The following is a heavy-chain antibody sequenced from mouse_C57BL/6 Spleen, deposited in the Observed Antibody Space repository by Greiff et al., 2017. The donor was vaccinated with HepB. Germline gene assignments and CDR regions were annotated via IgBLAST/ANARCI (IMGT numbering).Heavy chain of an antibody. CDR2: ISGGGGNT. D-gene: IGHD2-3*01. V-gene: IGHV5-9*01. CDR1: GFTFSSYT. CDR3: ARLYSDAMDY. Sequence: EVNLVESGGGLVKPGGSLKLSCAASGFTFSSYTMSWVRQTPEKRLEWVATISGGGGNTYYPDSVKGRFTISRDNAKNTLYLQMSSLRSEDTALYYCARLYSDAMDYWGQGTSVTVSS. J-gene: IGHJ4*01.